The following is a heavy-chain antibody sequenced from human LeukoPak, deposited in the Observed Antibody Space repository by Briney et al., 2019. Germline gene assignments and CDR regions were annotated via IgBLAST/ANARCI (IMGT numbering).Heavy chain of an antibody. CDR2: IYHSGST. D-gene: IGHD1-26*01. Sequence: SETLSLTCTVSGYSISSGYYWGWIRQPPGKGLEWIGSIYHSGSTYYNPSLKSRVTISVDTSKNQFSLKLSSVTAADTAVYYCARAYSGGYFALLKGGYFDYWGQGTLVTVSS. V-gene: IGHV4-38-2*02. CDR1: GYSISSGYY. CDR3: ARAYSGGYFALLKGGYFDY. J-gene: IGHJ4*02.